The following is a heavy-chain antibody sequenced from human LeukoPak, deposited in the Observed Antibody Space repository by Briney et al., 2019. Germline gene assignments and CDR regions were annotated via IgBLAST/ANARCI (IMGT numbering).Heavy chain of an antibody. CDR3: ARDYMPLGVPSYDY. V-gene: IGHV4-38-2*02. Sequence: SDTLSLTCAVSGYSMSSGYYWGWIRQPPGKGLEWIGSIYYSGSTYYNPSLKSRVTISVDTSKNQFSLKLSSVTAADTAVYYCARDYMPLGVPSYDYWGQGTLVTVSS. CDR2: IYYSGST. CDR1: GYSMSSGYY. J-gene: IGHJ4*02. D-gene: IGHD1-26*01.